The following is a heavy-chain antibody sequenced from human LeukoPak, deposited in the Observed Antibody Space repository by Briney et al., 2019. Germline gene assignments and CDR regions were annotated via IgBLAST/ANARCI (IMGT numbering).Heavy chain of an antibody. J-gene: IGHJ4*02. CDR2: ISPYNGNT. D-gene: IGHD5-24*01. Sequence: ASVKVSCKASGYTFTSYGIIWVRQAPGQGLEWMGWISPYNGNTNYAQKLQGRVTMTTDTSTTTAYMELRSLRSDDTAVYYCAREMATIVNQFDYWGQGTLVTVSS. V-gene: IGHV1-18*01. CDR3: AREMATIVNQFDY. CDR1: GYTFTSYG.